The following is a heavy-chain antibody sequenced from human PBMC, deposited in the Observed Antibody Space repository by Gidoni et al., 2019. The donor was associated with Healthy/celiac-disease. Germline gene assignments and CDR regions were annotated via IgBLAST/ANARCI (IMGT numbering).Heavy chain of an antibody. CDR2: IAYDGSNK. CDR1: GFTFTSYA. CDR3: ARDEWIQLWSSTGMDV. Sequence: VQLVESGGGVVQPGRSLRLSCPATGFTFTSYAMHWVRQAPGKGLEWVAVIAYDGSNKYYADSGKGRFTISRDNSKNTLYLQMNSLRAEDTAVYYCARDEWIQLWSSTGMDVGGQGTTVTVSS. D-gene: IGHD5-18*01. J-gene: IGHJ6*02. V-gene: IGHV3-30-3*01.